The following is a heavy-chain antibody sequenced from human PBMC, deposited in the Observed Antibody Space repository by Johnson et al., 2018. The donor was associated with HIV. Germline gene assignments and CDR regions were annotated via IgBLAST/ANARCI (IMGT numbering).Heavy chain of an antibody. CDR3: AKDRWYDSSGKSANLADDAFDI. D-gene: IGHD3-22*01. J-gene: IGHJ3*02. CDR1: GFTFSSYD. V-gene: IGHV3-13*01. CDR2: LGTAGDT. Sequence: VLLVESGGGVVQPGGSLRLSCAASGFTFSSYDMHWVRQATGQGLAWVSALGTAGDTYYPVSVKGRFTILRANSQNTLYLQMNSLRAEDTAVYYCAKDRWYDSSGKSANLADDAFDIWGQGTMVTVSS.